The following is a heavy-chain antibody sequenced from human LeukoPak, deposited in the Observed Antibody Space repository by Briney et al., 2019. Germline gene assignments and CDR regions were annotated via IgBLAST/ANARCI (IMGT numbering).Heavy chain of an antibody. Sequence: SETLSLTCAVYGGSFSGYYWTWIRQSPGKGLEWIGEITHSGGTNYNPSLKSRVTISVDTSKNQFSLKLSSVTAADTAVYYCARHGDSSSWYYWFDPWGQGTLVTVSS. D-gene: IGHD6-13*01. CDR1: GGSFSGYY. V-gene: IGHV4-34*01. CDR2: ITHSGGT. J-gene: IGHJ5*02. CDR3: ARHGDSSSWYYWFDP.